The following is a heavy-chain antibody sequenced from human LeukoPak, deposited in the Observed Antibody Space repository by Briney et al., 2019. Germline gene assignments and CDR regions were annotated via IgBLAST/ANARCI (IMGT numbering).Heavy chain of an antibody. Sequence: GGSLRLSCAASGFTFSSYSMNWVRQAPGKGLEWVSAITATSSSTHDADSVQGRFAISRDNSKSTLYLQMNSLRPEDTAIYYCARGLEEWLGRNNFDYWGQGTLVTVSS. CDR2: ITATSSST. CDR1: GFTFSSYS. CDR3: ARGLEEWLGRNNFDY. J-gene: IGHJ4*02. V-gene: IGHV3-23*01. D-gene: IGHD6-19*01.